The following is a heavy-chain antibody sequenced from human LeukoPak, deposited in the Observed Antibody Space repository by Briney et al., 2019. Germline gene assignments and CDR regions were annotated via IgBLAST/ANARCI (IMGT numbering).Heavy chain of an antibody. CDR3: ARSTVEYSSSSGAFDI. D-gene: IGHD6-6*01. Sequence: SQNLSLTCAISGDSVSSNSAAWNWIRQSPSRGLEWLGRTYYRSKWYNDYAVSVKSRITINPDTSKNQFSLQLNSVTPEDTAVYYCARSTVEYSSSSGAFDIWGQGTMVTVSS. CDR1: GDSVSSNSAA. J-gene: IGHJ3*02. CDR2: TYYRSKWYN. V-gene: IGHV6-1*01.